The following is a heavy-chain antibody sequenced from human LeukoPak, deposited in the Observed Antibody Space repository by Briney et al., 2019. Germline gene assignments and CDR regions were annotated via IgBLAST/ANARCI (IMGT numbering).Heavy chain of an antibody. D-gene: IGHD3-3*01. J-gene: IGHJ3*02. CDR2: IYYSGST. V-gene: IGHV4-59*08. CDR1: GDSISSYY. CDR3: ARHTNRLDAFDI. Sequence: SETLSLTCTVSGDSISSYYWSWIRQPPGKGLEWIGYIYYSGSTNYNPSLKSRVTISVDTSKNQLSLKLSSVTAADTAVYFCARHTNRLDAFDIWGQGTMVTVSS.